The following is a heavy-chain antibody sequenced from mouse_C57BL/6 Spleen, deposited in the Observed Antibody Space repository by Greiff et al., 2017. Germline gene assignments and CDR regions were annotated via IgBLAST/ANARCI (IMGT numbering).Heavy chain of an antibody. CDR2: IHPNSGST. CDR3: ARSDYGSSYSFSY. Sequence: QVQLKQPGAELVKPGASVKLSCKASGYTFTSYWMHWVKQRPGQGLEWIGMIHPNSGSTNYNEKFKSKATLTVDKSSSTAYMQLSSLTSEDSAVYYCARSDYGSSYSFSYWGQGTTLTVSS. V-gene: IGHV1-64*01. CDR1: GYTFTSYW. D-gene: IGHD1-1*01. J-gene: IGHJ2*01.